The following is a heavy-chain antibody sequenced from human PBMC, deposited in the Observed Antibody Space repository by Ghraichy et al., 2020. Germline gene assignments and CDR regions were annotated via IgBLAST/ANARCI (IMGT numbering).Heavy chain of an antibody. CDR3: ARGRSSSSWNLDY. D-gene: IGHD6-13*01. CDR2: ISSTSSNI. Sequence: GGSLRLSCAASGFTFSYYSMNWVRQAPGKGLEWVSHISSTSSNIYYADSVKGRFTISRDSAKNSLYLEMNSLRDEDTAMYYCARGRSSSSWNLDYWGQETLVTVSS. V-gene: IGHV3-48*02. CDR1: GFTFSYYS. J-gene: IGHJ4*02.